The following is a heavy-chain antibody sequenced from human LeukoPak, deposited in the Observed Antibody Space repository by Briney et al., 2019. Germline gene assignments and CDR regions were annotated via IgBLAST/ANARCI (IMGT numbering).Heavy chain of an antibody. CDR3: AREVSRGFGELSSHLFDY. CDR1: GFTVSSNY. V-gene: IGHV3-53*01. J-gene: IGHJ4*02. Sequence: GGSLILSCAASGFTVSSNYMSWVRQAPGKGLEWVSVIYSGGSTYYADSVKGRFTISRDNSKNTLYLQMNSLRAEDTAVYYCAREVSRGFGELSSHLFDYWGQGTLVTVSS. D-gene: IGHD3-10*01. CDR2: IYSGGST.